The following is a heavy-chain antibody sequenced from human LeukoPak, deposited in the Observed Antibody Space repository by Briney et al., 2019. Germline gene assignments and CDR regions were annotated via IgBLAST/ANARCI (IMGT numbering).Heavy chain of an antibody. J-gene: IGHJ4*01. D-gene: IGHD2-21*02. Sequence: GGSLRLSCAASGFTFISYGMQWVRQAPGKGLVWVSRINTDGSSTSYADCVKGRFPVFRDNAKNTLYPQVNSVRAEHTAVYFCTRELPREVTLDYWGQGTLVTVSS. CDR1: GFTFISYG. V-gene: IGHV3-74*01. CDR3: TRELPREVTLDY. CDR2: INTDGSST.